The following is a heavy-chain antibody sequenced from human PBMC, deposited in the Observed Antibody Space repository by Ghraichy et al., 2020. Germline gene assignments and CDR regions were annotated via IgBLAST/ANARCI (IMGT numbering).Heavy chain of an antibody. CDR1: GFTFSSYS. CDR3: ARALCGGDCYSVFFDY. D-gene: IGHD2-21*02. V-gene: IGHV3-21*01. J-gene: IGHJ4*02. Sequence: GGSLRLSCVASGFTFSSYSMNWVRQAPGKGLEWVSSISSSRSYIYYADSVKGRFTISRDNAKNSLYLQMNSLRAEDTAVYYCARALCGGDCYSVFFDYWGQGTLVTVSS. CDR2: ISSSRSYI.